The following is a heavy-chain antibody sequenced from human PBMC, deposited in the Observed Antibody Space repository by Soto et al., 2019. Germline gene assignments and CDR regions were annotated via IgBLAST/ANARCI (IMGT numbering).Heavy chain of an antibody. J-gene: IGHJ4*02. V-gene: IGHV4-39*02. CDR3: ARLVVVAPVANV. CDR2: IFYTGTT. D-gene: IGHD2-2*01. CDR1: GGSINYNSYH. Sequence: QLQLQESGPGLVKPSETLSLTCSVSGGSINYNSYHWGWIRQPPGKGLEWIGSIFYTGTTFYNPSLESRVTMSVDTSKNSFSLHLTSVTAADTAVYFCARLVVVAPVANVWGQGTLVTVSS.